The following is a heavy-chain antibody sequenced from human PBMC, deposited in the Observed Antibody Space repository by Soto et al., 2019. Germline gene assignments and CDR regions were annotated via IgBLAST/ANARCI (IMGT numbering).Heavy chain of an antibody. V-gene: IGHV3-30*18. Sequence: VQLVESGGGVVQPGRSLRLSCAASGLTFSTYGFHWVRQAPGKGLERVAVISNDVRNIHYAESVKGRFTISRDNSKNTLYMQMNSMRPNDTAGYYCVKDSLGGMTPVFMPGPDWGQGTLVTVSS. J-gene: IGHJ4*02. CDR3: VKDSLGGMTPVFMPGPD. CDR2: ISNDVRNI. CDR1: GLTFSTYG. D-gene: IGHD2-2*01.